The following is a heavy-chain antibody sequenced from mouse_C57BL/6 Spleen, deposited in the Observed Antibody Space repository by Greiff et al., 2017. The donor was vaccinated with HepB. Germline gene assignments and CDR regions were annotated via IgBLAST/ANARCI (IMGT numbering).Heavy chain of an antibody. V-gene: IGHV1-19*01. CDR1: GYTFTDYY. Sequence: VQLKQSGPVLVKPGASVKMSCKASGYTFTDYYMNWVKQSHGKSLEWIGVINPYNGGTSYNQKFKGKATLTVDKSSSTAYMELNSLTSEDSAVYYCARKGELGPFDYWGQGTTLAVSS. CDR3: ARKGELGPFDY. D-gene: IGHD4-1*01. CDR2: INPYNGGT. J-gene: IGHJ2*01.